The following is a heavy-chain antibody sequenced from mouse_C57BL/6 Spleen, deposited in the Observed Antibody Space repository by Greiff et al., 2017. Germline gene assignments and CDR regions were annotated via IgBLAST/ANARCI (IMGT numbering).Heavy chain of an antibody. CDR3: ARYRGTGYYFDY. D-gene: IGHD3-3*01. CDR2: IRNKPKGYTT. J-gene: IGHJ2*01. V-gene: IGHV7-3*01. Sequence: EVKLMESGGGLVQPGGSLSLSCAASGSTFPDYYMNWVRPPPGKVLEWLGFIRNKPKGYTTEYSVSVKGRFTISRDYSQNILYLQMNALRAEDISTYYCARYRGTGYYFDYWGQGTTLTVSS. CDR1: GSTFPDYY.